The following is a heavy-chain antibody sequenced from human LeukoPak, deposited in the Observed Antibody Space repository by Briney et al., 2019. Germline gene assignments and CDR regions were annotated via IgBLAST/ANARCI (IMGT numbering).Heavy chain of an antibody. V-gene: IGHV3-21*01. J-gene: IGHJ4*02. D-gene: IGHD3-3*01. CDR1: GFTFSSYS. Sequence: GGSLRLSCAAPGFTFSSYSMNWVRQAPGKGLEWVSSISSSSSYIYYADSVKGRFTISRDNAKNSLYLQMNSLRAEDTAVYYCAREALYYDFWSGYYGQYYFDYWGQGTLVTVSS. CDR3: AREALYYDFWSGYYGQYYFDY. CDR2: ISSSSSYI.